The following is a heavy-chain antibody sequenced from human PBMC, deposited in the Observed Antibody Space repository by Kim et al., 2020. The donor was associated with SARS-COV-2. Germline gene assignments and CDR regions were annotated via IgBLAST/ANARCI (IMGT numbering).Heavy chain of an antibody. J-gene: IGHJ1*01. V-gene: IGHV1-3*01. CDR3: ARYSRTSVFQY. Sequence: KYSRRDQSRVTLTRDTSASTVYMDLSRLSSEDTAVYYCARYSRTSVFQYWGQGTLVTVSS. D-gene: IGHD2-2*01.